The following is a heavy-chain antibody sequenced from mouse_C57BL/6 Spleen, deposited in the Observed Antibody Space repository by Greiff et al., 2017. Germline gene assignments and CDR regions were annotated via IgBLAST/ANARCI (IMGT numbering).Heavy chain of an antibody. V-gene: IGHV1-7*01. Sequence: QVQLQQSGAELAKPGASVKLSCKASGYTFTSYWMHWVKQRPGQGLEWIGYINPSSGYTKYNQKFKDKATLTEDKSSSTASMQLSSLTYEDSAVYYCARENAYWGQGTLVTVSA. CDR3: ARENAY. J-gene: IGHJ3*01. CDR2: INPSSGYT. CDR1: GYTFTSYW.